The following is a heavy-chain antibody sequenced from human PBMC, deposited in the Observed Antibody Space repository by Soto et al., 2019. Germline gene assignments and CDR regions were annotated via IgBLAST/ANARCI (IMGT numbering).Heavy chain of an antibody. J-gene: IGHJ4*02. CDR2: INPNSGGT. CDR3: ARGIGYCSGGSCYHPYYFDY. V-gene: IGHV1-2*02. CDR1: GYTFTGYY. D-gene: IGHD2-15*01. Sequence: GPSVKVSCKASGYTFTGYYMHWVRQAPGQGLEWMGWINPNSGGTNYAQKFQGRVTMTRDTSISTAYMELSRLRSDDTAVYYCARGIGYCSGGSCYHPYYFDYWGQGTLVTVSS.